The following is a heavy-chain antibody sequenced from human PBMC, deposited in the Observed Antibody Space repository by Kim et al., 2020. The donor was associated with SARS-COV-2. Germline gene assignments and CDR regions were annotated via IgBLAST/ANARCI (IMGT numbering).Heavy chain of an antibody. CDR3: AREAQFYEDSSGYYPFDFDY. V-gene: IGHV3-11*06. Sequence: RFTISRDNDKNSLYLQMNSLRAEDTAVYYCAREAQFYEDSSGYYPFDFDYWGQGTLVTVSS. J-gene: IGHJ4*02. D-gene: IGHD3-22*01.